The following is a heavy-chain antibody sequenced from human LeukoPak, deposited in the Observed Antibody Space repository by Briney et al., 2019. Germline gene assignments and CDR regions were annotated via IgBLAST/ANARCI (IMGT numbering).Heavy chain of an antibody. CDR1: GGTFSSYA. CDR3: AAYCSGGSCYSEFAEYFQH. CDR2: IIPILGIA. Sequence: SVKVSCEASGGTFSSYAISWVRQAPGQGLEWMGRIIPILGIANYAQKFQGRVTITADKSTSTAYMELSSLRSEDTAVYYYAAYCSGGSCYSEFAEYFQHWGQGTLVTVSS. D-gene: IGHD2-15*01. J-gene: IGHJ1*01. V-gene: IGHV1-69*04.